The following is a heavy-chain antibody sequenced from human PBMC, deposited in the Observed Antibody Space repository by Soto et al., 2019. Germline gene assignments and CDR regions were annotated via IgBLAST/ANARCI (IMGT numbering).Heavy chain of an antibody. CDR3: ALRFFASWFDP. D-gene: IGHD3-3*01. Sequence: QVQLQESGPGLVKPSGTLSLTCAVSGDSITNSHWWTWVRQAPGKGLEWIGEIYHTGSTNYNPSLRSRATMAVDKSTNQFSLRRTSVTAADTAVYYCALRFFASWFDPWGQGTLVIVSS. V-gene: IGHV4-4*02. CDR2: IYHTGST. J-gene: IGHJ5*02. CDR1: GDSITNSHW.